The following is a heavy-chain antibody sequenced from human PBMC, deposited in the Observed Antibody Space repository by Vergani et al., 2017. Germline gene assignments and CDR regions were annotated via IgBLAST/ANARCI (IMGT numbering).Heavy chain of an antibody. V-gene: IGHV1-46*03. J-gene: IGHJ4*02. D-gene: IGHD3-9*01. CDR1: GYTFSNYY. Sequence: QVQVVQSGAEVKKSGASVKVSCKTSGYTFSNYYMHGVRQAPGQGLEGMGIINPSGGHTNYAQKFQGRVTMTRDTSTSTVYMELSSLRSEDTAIYYCARGDYGILTGYRYWGQGTLVTVSA. CDR3: ARGDYGILTGYRY. CDR2: INPSGGHT.